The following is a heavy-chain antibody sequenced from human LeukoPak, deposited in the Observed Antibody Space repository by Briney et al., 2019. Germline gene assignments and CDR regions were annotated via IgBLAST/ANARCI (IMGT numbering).Heavy chain of an antibody. D-gene: IGHD3-3*02. CDR2: IYYSGST. CDR1: GGSVSSGSYY. Sequence: SETLSLTCTVSGGSVSSGSYYWSWIRQPPGKGLEWIVYIYYSGSTNYNPSLKSRVTISVDTSKNQFSLKLSSVTAADTAVYYCARDIREEVGLGYFDYWGQGTLVTVSS. V-gene: IGHV4-61*01. CDR3: ARDIREEVGLGYFDY. J-gene: IGHJ4*02.